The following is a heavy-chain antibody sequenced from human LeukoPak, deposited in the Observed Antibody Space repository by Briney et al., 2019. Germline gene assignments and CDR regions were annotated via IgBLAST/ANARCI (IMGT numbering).Heavy chain of an antibody. D-gene: IGHD6-19*01. CDR2: ISSSSSYI. Sequence: GGSLRLSCAASGFTFSSYSMNWVRQAPGKGLEWVSSISSSSSYIYYADSVKGRFTISRDNAKNSLYLQMNSLRAEDTAVYYCARDRRSSGWERKGYWGQGTLVTVSS. V-gene: IGHV3-21*01. J-gene: IGHJ4*02. CDR1: GFTFSSYS. CDR3: ARDRRSSGWERKGY.